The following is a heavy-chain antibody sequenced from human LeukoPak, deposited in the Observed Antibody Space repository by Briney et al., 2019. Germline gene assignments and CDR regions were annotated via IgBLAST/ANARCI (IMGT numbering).Heavy chain of an antibody. J-gene: IGHJ4*02. CDR1: GFTFSNYW. V-gene: IGHV3-74*01. CDR2: IKSGERNT. D-gene: IGHD2-2*01. CDR3: ARGRGCSSLSCYPDY. Sequence: PGGSLRLSCAASGFTFSNYWMHWVRQAPGERVVWVSHIKSGERNTNCAHPVKGRFTISRDIAKHTLYLQMNSLGAEDTALYYCARGRGCSSLSCYPDYWGQGTLVAVSS.